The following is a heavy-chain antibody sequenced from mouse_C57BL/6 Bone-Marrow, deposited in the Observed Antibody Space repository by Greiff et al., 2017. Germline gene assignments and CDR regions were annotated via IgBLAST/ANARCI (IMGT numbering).Heavy chain of an antibody. CDR1: GFNIKDDY. D-gene: IGHD1-3*01. V-gene: IGHV14-4*01. CDR2: IDPENGDT. J-gene: IGHJ3*01. CDR3: TKLRFAY. Sequence: VQLKESGAELVRPGASVKLSCTASGFNIKDDYMHWVKQRPEQGLEWIGWIDPENGDTEYASKFQGKATITADTSSNTAYLQLSSLTSEDTAVYYCTKLRFAYWGQGTLVTVSA.